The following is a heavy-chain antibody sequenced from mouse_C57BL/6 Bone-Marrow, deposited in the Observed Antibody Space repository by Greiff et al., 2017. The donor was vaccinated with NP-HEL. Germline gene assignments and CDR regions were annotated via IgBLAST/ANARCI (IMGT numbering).Heavy chain of an antibody. J-gene: IGHJ2*01. CDR3: ARGGDYDGFDY. CDR2: IYPRSGNT. V-gene: IGHV1-81*01. Sequence: VQLQQSGAELARPGASVKLSCKASGYTFTSYGISWVKQRTGPGLEWIGEIYPRSGNTYYNEKFKGKATLTADKSSSTAYMELRSLTSADSAVYFCARGGDYDGFDYWGQGTTLTVSS. CDR1: GYTFTSYG. D-gene: IGHD2-4*01.